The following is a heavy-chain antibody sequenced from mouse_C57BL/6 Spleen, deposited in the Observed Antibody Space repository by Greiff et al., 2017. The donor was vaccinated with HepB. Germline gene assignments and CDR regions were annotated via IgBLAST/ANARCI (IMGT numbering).Heavy chain of an antibody. D-gene: IGHD2-10*02. CDR3: ARDQGYGIYLC. J-gene: IGHJ2*01. CDR1: GFTFSSYA. CDR2: ISDGGSYT. V-gene: IGHV5-4*01. Sequence: EVKVVESGGGLVKPGGSLKLSCAASGFTFSSYAMSWVRQTPEKRLEWVATISDGGSYTYYPDNVKGRFTISRDNAKNHLYLQMSHLKSEDTAMYYCARDQGYGIYLCWGRGTTLTVSS.